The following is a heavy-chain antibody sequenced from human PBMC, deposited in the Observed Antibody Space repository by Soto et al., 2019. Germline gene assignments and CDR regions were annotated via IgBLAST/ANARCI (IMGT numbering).Heavy chain of an antibody. J-gene: IGHJ6*02. V-gene: IGHV5-10-1*01. CDR3: ARHSIFPTFYEG. CDR1: GYSFTSYW. Sequence: GESLKISCKGSGYSFTSYWISWVRQMPGKGLEWMGRIDPSDSYTNYSPSFQGHVTISADKSIGTAYLQWSSLKASDTAMYYCARHSIFPTFYEGWGQGTTVTVSS. CDR2: IDPSDSYT. D-gene: IGHD2-21*01.